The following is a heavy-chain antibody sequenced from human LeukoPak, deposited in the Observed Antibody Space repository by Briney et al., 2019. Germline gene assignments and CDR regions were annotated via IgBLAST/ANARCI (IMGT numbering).Heavy chain of an antibody. CDR2: IYYSGST. CDR3: ARDGVVRGYYYGMDV. J-gene: IGHJ6*04. Sequence: SETLSLTCTVSGGSVSSGSYYWSWIRQPPGKGLEWIGHIYYSGSTNCNPSLKSRVTISVDTSKNQFSLKLSSVTAADTAVYYCARDGVVRGYYYGMDVWGKGTTVTVSS. D-gene: IGHD3-10*01. CDR1: GGSVSSGSYY. V-gene: IGHV4-61*01.